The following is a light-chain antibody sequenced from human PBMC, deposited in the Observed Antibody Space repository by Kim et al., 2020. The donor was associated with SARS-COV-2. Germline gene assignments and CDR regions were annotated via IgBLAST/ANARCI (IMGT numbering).Light chain of an antibody. CDR1: TGRIGAYHY. CDR2: DDS. J-gene: IGLJ2*01. V-gene: IGLV2-14*03. CDR3: SSYRSSNTVV. Sequence: GQSNPISHRITTGRIGAYHYVSWTQQPPGKAPRLMIYDDSDRPSGVSNRFSGSKSGNTASLPISGLQAEDEADYYCSSYRSSNTVVFGGGTQLTVL.